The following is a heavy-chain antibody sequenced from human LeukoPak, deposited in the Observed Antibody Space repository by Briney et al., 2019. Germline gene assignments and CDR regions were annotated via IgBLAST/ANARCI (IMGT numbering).Heavy chain of an antibody. D-gene: IGHD6-19*01. V-gene: IGHV3-23*01. CDR2: IFGSGGST. CDR1: GFTFSSYA. J-gene: IGHJ4*02. Sequence: GGSLRLSCAASGFTFSSYAMYWVRQAPGKGLEWVSGIFGSGGSTHYADSVKGRFTISRDNSKNTVYLQMNSLRAEDTAVYYCAKTPTGYSXGRFPGWPVDYWGQGTLVTVSS. CDR3: AKTPTGYSXGRFPGWPVDY.